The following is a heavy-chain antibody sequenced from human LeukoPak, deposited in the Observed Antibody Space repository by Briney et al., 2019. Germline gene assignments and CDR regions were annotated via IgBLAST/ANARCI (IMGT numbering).Heavy chain of an antibody. CDR2: ISYDGSNK. D-gene: IGHD2-15*01. CDR3: ARDVRSWDIVEGY. J-gene: IGHJ4*02. V-gene: IGHV3-30-3*01. Sequence: GRSLRLSCAASGFTFSSYAMHWVRQAPGKGLEWVAVISYDGSNKYYADSVKGRFTISRDNSKNTLYLQMNSLRAEDTAVYYCARDVRSWDIVEGYWGQGTLVTVSS. CDR1: GFTFSSYA.